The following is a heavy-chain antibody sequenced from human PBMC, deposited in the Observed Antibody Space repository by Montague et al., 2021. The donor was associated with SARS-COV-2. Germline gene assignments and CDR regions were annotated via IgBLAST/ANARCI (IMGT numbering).Heavy chain of an antibody. CDR2: IYYTGST. CDR3: ARDTRIAMLVVVTRYGLDV. Sequence: SETLSLTCTVSGGSISSSSYYWGWIRQPPGKGLEWIGSIYYTGSTHYNPSLESRVTISVDTSKSQFSLKLSSVTAADTAVYYCARDTRIAMLVVVTRYGLDVWGQGTTVTVSS. CDR1: GGSISSSSYY. V-gene: IGHV4-39*07. J-gene: IGHJ6*02. D-gene: IGHD3-22*01.